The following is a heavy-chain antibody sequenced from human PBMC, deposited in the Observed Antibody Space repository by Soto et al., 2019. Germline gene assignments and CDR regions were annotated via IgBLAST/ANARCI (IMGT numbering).Heavy chain of an antibody. CDR2: IYADDSET. D-gene: IGHD2-2*01. Sequence: GESLKISCKGAGFIFSTYWIGWVRQMPGKGLEWRGIIYADDSETNYSPSFQGHVTISADKSMNTSYLQWSSLEPSDTAIYYCARPHCARASCTKTTYYYGMDVWGQGTTVTVSS. CDR3: ARPHCARASCTKTTYYYGMDV. CDR1: GFIFSTYW. J-gene: IGHJ6*02. V-gene: IGHV5-51*01.